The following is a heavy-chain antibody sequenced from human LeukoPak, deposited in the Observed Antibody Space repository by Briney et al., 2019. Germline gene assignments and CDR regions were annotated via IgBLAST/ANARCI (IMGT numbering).Heavy chain of an antibody. CDR2: IIPIFGTA. CDR3: ARGKALAAAGNAYYYYSMAV. D-gene: IGHD6-13*01. V-gene: IGHV1-69*05. Sequence: SVTVSCKASGGTFSSYAISWVRQAPGQGLEWMGGIIPIFGTANYAQKFQGRVTITTDESTSTAYMELTSLRSEDTAVYYCARGKALAAAGNAYYYYSMAVWSKGPTVPAPS. J-gene: IGHJ6*03. CDR1: GGTFSSYA.